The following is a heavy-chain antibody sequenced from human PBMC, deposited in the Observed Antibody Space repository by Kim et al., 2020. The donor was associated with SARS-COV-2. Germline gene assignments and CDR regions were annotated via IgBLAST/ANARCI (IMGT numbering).Heavy chain of an antibody. CDR3: ARDGVLRYFDWLLHPFDY. V-gene: IGHV3-48*02. Sequence: GRFTISRDNAKNSLYLQMNSLRDEDTAVYYCARDGVLRYFDWLLHPFDYWGQGTLVTVSS. D-gene: IGHD3-9*01. J-gene: IGHJ4*02.